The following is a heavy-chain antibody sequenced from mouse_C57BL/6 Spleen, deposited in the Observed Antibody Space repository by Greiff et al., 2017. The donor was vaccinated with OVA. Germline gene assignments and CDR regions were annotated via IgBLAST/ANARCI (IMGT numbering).Heavy chain of an antibody. D-gene: IGHD1-1*01. V-gene: IGHV1-4*01. CDR3: AKITTVVATDY. CDR2: INPSSGYT. J-gene: IGHJ2*01. CDR1: GYTFTSYT. Sequence: QVQLQQSGAELARPGASVTMSCKASGYTFTSYTMHWVKQRPGQGLEWIGYINPSSGYTKYNQTFKDKATLTAAKSSSTAYMQLRRLTSEDSAVNYCAKITTVVATDYWGQGTTLTVSS.